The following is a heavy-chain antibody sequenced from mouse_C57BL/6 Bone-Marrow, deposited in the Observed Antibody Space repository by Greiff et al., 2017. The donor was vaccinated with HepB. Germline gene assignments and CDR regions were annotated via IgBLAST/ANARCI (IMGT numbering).Heavy chain of an antibody. V-gene: IGHV1-20*01. Sequence: EVQLQQSGPELVKPGDSVKISCKASGYSFTGYFMNWVMQSHGKSLEWIGRINPYNGDTFYNQKFKGKATLTVDKSSSTAHMELRSLTSEDSAVYYCARRGAYDYGEFAYWGQGTLVTVSA. D-gene: IGHD2-4*01. CDR1: GYSFTGYF. J-gene: IGHJ3*01. CDR3: ARRGAYDYGEFAY. CDR2: INPYNGDT.